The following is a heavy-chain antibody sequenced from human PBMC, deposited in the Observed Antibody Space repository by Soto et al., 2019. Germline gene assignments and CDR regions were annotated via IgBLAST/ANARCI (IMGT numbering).Heavy chain of an antibody. CDR2: VWLDGSNK. V-gene: IGHV3-30*02. Sequence: GGSLRLSCAASGFTFSNYGMHWVRQAPGKGLEWVAFVWLDGSNKYYADSVRDRFTISRVNSKNTLYLQMNSLRAEDTAVYHCAPQAFDYWGQGTLVTVPQ. CDR3: APQAFDY. CDR1: GFTFSNYG. J-gene: IGHJ4*02.